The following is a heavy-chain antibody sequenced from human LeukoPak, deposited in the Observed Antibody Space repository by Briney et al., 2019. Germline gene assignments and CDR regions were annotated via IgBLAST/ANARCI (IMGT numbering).Heavy chain of an antibody. CDR3: ARRRENYYDFWSGYPPCAFDI. J-gene: IGHJ3*02. CDR2: IYYSGST. Sequence: SEALSLTCTVSGGSISSSSYYWGWIRQPPGKGLEWIGSIYYSGSTYYNPSLKSRVTISVDTSKNQFSLKLSSATAADTAVYYCARRRENYYDFWSGYPPCAFDIWGQGTMVTVSS. V-gene: IGHV4-39*07. D-gene: IGHD3-3*01. CDR1: GGSISSSSYY.